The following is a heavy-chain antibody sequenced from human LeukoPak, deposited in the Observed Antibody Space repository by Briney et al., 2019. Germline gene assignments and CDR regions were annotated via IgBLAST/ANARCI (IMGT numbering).Heavy chain of an antibody. Sequence: PGGFLGLSCAASGFTFDDYAMHWVRQAPGKGLEWVSLISWDGGSTYYADSVKGRFTISRDNSKNSLYLQMNSLRAEDTALYYCAKDRSPRGYYYYYMDVWSKGTTVTVSS. CDR1: GFTFDDYA. V-gene: IGHV3-43D*04. J-gene: IGHJ6*03. CDR3: AKDRSPRGYYYYYMDV. CDR2: ISWDGGST.